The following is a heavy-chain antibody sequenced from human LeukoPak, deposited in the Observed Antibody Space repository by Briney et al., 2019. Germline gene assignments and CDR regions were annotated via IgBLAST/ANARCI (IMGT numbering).Heavy chain of an antibody. Sequence: GGSLRLSCAASGFTFSSYSMNWVRQAPGKGLEWVAFIRYDGNNKYYADSVKGRFTISRDNSKNTLYLQMNSLRAEDTAVYYCARDASYYYGSGSYFGAFDIWGQGTMVTVSS. CDR3: ARDASYYYGSGSYFGAFDI. D-gene: IGHD3-10*01. CDR1: GFTFSSYS. CDR2: IRYDGNNK. J-gene: IGHJ3*02. V-gene: IGHV3-30*02.